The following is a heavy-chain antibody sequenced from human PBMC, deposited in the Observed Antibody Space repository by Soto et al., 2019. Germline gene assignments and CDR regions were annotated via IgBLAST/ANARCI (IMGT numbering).Heavy chain of an antibody. CDR1: GASISSNY. V-gene: IGHV4-59*01. CDR3: ERYRREAVAGYTLDN. CDR2: VYNSGST. J-gene: IGHJ4*02. Sequence: NPXETLSPTGPVSGASISSNYWTWIRQPPGKGLEWIGYVYNSGSTNYNPSLKSRVTISEDTSKSQFSLNVNSMTAADTAVYYCERYRREAVAGYTLDNWGQGILVTVSS. D-gene: IGHD6-13*01.